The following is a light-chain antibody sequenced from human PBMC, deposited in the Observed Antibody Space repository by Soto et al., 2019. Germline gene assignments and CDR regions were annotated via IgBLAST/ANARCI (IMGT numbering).Light chain of an antibody. Sequence: MTLSPNKIAAPPCSRSTITSRASQSISSNVAWYQQKVGQAPRLLIYGASTRATGIPARFSGSGSGTEFTLTISSLQSEDFAPYYCQQYNSYPEAFGQGTMVDI. V-gene: IGKV3-15*01. J-gene: IGKJ1*01. CDR3: QQYNSYPEA. CDR1: QSISSN. CDR2: GAS.